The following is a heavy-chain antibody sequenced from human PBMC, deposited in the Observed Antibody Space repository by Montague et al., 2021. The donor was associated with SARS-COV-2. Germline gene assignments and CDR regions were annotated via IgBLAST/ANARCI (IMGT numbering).Heavy chain of an antibody. V-gene: IGHV3-30-3*01. CDR3: ARAHSGSYYSEFDC. D-gene: IGHD1-26*01. CDR2: ISYDGSNK. Sequence: SLRLSCAASGFTFSSYAMHWVRQAPGKGLEWVAVISYDGSNKYYADSVKGRFTISRDNSKNTLYLQMNSLRAEDTAVYYCARAHSGSYYSEFDCWGQGTLVTVSS. CDR1: GFTFSSYA. J-gene: IGHJ4*02.